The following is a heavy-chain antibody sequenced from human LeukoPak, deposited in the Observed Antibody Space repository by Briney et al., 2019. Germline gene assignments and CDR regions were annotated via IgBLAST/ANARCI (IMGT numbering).Heavy chain of an antibody. CDR3: ARDLRSTAARPDYFDY. V-gene: IGHV3-23*01. J-gene: IGHJ4*02. CDR2: ISGSGGST. Sequence: GGSLRLSCAASGFTFSSYAMSWVRQAPGKGLEWVSAISGSGGSTYYADSVKGRFTISRDNSKNTLYLQMNSLRAEDTALYYCARDLRSTAARPDYFDYWGQGTLVTVSS. CDR1: GFTFSSYA. D-gene: IGHD6-6*01.